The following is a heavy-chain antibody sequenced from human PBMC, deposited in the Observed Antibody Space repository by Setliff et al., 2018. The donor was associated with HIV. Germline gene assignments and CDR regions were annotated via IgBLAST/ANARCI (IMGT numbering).Heavy chain of an antibody. CDR2: MSTGGGIK. D-gene: IGHD1-26*01. CDR1: GFTFSVYG. J-gene: IGHJ4*02. Sequence: PGGSLRLSCAASGFTFSVYGMHWVRQAPGKGLEWVAVMSTGGGIKICADSVKGRFTISRDNSRNTLFLQMNNLRPEDTATYYCVRDPIEGSPDYFDYWGQGALVTVSS. V-gene: IGHV3-30*03. CDR3: VRDPIEGSPDYFDY.